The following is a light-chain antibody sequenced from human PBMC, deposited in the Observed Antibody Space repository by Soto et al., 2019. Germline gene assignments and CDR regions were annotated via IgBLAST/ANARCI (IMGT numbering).Light chain of an antibody. CDR2: AAS. CDR1: HSVSSSY. CDR3: QQYGTSPQT. V-gene: IGKV3-20*01. J-gene: IGKJ1*01. Sequence: EILLTQSPGSLSLSPGEISTLSCSAIHSVSSSYLAWYHQKPGQAPRLLIYAASSRATGIPDRFSGSGSGTDFTLTISRLEPEDFAVYYCQQYGTSPQTFGQGTKVDIK.